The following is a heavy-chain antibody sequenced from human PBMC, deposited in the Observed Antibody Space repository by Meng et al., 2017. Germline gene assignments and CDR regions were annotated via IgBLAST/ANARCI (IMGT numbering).Heavy chain of an antibody. J-gene: IGHJ6*02. CDR2: IYYSGST. CDR3: AREYYDYVWGSYGYYGMDV. Sequence: SETLSLTCTVSGGSISSYYWSWIRQPPGKGLEWIGYIYYSGSTNYNPSLKSRVTISVDTSKNQFSLKLSSVTAADTAVYYCAREYYDYVWGSYGYYGMDVWGQGTTVTVSS. V-gene: IGHV4-59*01. D-gene: IGHD3-16*01. CDR1: GGSISSYY.